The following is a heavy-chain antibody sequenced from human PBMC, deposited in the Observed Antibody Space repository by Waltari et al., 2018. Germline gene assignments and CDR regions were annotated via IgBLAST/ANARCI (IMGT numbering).Heavy chain of an antibody. Sequence: QVQLVESGGGVVQPGRSLRLSCAASGFTFSSYGMHWVRQAPGKGLEWVAVISYDGRNKYYADSVKGRFTISRDNSKNTLYLQMNSLRAEDTAVYYCAKDLSIAVAGSIGFWGQGTLVTVSS. J-gene: IGHJ4*02. D-gene: IGHD6-19*01. CDR3: AKDLSIAVAGSIGF. CDR1: GFTFSSYG. CDR2: ISYDGRNK. V-gene: IGHV3-30*18.